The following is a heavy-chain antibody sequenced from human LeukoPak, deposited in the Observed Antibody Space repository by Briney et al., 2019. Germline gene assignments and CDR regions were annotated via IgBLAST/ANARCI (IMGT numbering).Heavy chain of an antibody. Sequence: ASVKVSCKASGYTFTGDQIYWLRQAPGQGLEWVGWIKPSSGDTLYEQKFQGRVTMTRDKSISSAYMELSSLGSDDTAVYYCARESAGFLTAWGQGTLVTVSS. V-gene: IGHV1-2*02. CDR2: IKPSSGDT. D-gene: IGHD3-9*01. CDR3: ARESAGFLTA. CDR1: GYTFTGDQ. J-gene: IGHJ5*02.